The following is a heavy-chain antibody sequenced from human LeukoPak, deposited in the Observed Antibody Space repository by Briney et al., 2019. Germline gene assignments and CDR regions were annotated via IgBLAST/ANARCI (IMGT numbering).Heavy chain of an antibody. D-gene: IGHD3-10*01. CDR3: AREKFTMVRGVITYNWFDP. CDR1: GGTFSSYA. Sequence: SVKVSCKASGGTFSSYAISWVRQAPGQGLESMGGIIPIFGTANYAQKFQGRVTITADESTSTAYMELSSLRSEDTAVYYCAREKFTMVRGVITYNWFDPWGQGTLVTVSS. J-gene: IGHJ5*02. V-gene: IGHV1-69*13. CDR2: IIPIFGTA.